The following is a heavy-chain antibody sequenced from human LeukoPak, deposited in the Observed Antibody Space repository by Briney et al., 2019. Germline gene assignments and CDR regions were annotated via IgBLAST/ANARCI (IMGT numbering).Heavy chain of an antibody. V-gene: IGHV4-39*01. Sequence: SETLSLTCTVSGGSISSSSYYWGWIRQPPGKGLVWIGSIYYSGSTYYNPSLKSRVTISVDTSKNQFSLKLSSVTAADTAVYYCARTSSSWYGTDAFDIWGQGTMVTVSS. CDR2: IYYSGST. J-gene: IGHJ3*02. CDR1: GGSISSSSYY. CDR3: ARTSSSWYGTDAFDI. D-gene: IGHD6-13*01.